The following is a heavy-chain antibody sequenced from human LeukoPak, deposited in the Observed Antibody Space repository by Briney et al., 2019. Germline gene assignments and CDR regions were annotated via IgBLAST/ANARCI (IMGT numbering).Heavy chain of an antibody. V-gene: IGHV3-53*05. D-gene: IGHD6-19*01. CDR3: ARARERIAVAAPFDY. Sequence: PGGSLRLSCAASGFTVSSNYMSWVRQAPGKGLEWVSLIYSDGRTFYPDSVKGRFTISRDNSKNTLYLQMNSLRAEDTAVYYCARARERIAVAAPFDYWGQGTLVTVSS. J-gene: IGHJ4*02. CDR2: IYSDGRT. CDR1: GFTVSSNY.